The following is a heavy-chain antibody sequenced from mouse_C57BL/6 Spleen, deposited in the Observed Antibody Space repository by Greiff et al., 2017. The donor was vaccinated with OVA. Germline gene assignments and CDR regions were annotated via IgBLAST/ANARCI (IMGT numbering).Heavy chain of an antibody. V-gene: IGHV1-82*01. CDR3: ARSNDYDCAMDY. D-gene: IGHD2-4*01. J-gene: IGHJ4*01. CDR1: GYAFSSSW. CDR2: IYPGDGDT. Sequence: VLLVESGPELVKPGASVKISCKASGYAFSSSWMNWVKQRPGKGLEWIGRIYPGDGDTNYNGKFKGKATLTADKSSSTAYMQLSSLTSEDSAVYVCARSNDYDCAMDYWGQGTSVTVSS.